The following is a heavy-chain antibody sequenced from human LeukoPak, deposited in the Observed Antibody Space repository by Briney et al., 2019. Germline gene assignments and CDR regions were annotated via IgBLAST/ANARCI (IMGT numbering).Heavy chain of an antibody. Sequence: PSETLSLTCTVSGGSISSSSYYWGWIRQPPGKGLEWIGSIYYSGSTYYNPSLKSRVTISVDTSKNQFSLKLSSVTAADTAVYYCAFTRWDSRFLEWSRSKGAFDIWDQGTMVTVSS. CDR2: IYYSGST. V-gene: IGHV4-39*07. CDR1: GGSISSSSYY. D-gene: IGHD3-3*01. CDR3: AFTRWDSRFLEWSRSKGAFDI. J-gene: IGHJ3*02.